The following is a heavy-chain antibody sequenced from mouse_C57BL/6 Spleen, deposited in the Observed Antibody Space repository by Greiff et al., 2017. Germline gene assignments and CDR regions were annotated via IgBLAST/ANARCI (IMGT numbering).Heavy chain of an antibody. CDR3: ARLRYYAMDY. V-gene: IGHV1-82*01. Sequence: VQLQQSGPELVKPGASVKISCKASGYAFSSSWMNWVKQRPGKGLEWIGRIYPGDGDTNYNGKFKGKATLTADKSSSTAYMQLSILTSEDSAVYFCARLRYYAMDYWGQGTSVTVSS. J-gene: IGHJ4*01. CDR2: IYPGDGDT. CDR1: GYAFSSSW.